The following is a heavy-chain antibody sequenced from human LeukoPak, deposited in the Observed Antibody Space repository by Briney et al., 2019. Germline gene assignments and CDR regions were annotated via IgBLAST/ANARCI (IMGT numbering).Heavy chain of an antibody. CDR2: ISYSSTYI. D-gene: IGHD1-26*01. V-gene: IGHV3-21*01. CDR3: ASTPSVGDYYPWYFDF. CDR1: GITFSSYS. Sequence: GGSLRLSCAASGITFSSYSMNWARQAPGKGLEWVSSISYSSTYIYYEDSVKGRFTISRDNARNSLYLQMNSLRAEDTAVYYCASTPSVGDYYPWYFDFWGRGALVTVSS. J-gene: IGHJ2*01.